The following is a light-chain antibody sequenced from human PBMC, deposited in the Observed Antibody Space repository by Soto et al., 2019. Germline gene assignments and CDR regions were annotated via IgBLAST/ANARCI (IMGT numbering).Light chain of an antibody. CDR2: KAS. J-gene: IGKJ4*01. V-gene: IGKV1-5*03. Sequence: DIQMTQSPSTLSASAGDRVTITCRASQSISSWLAWYQQKPGKAPKLLIYKASSLESGVPSRFSGSGSGTEFPLPISSLQPDDFATYYCQQYNSYSPDTFGGGTKVEIK. CDR1: QSISSW. CDR3: QQYNSYSPDT.